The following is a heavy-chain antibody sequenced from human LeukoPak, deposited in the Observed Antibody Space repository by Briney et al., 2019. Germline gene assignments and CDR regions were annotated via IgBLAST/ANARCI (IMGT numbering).Heavy chain of an antibody. D-gene: IGHD3-16*01. J-gene: IGHJ4*02. CDR3: AKDRIRGSIFDY. CDR1: GFTFSDYY. V-gene: IGHV3-11*04. CDR2: ISSSGSTI. Sequence: PGGSLRLSCAASGFTFSDYYMSWIRQAPGKGLEWVSYISSSGSTIYYADSVKGRFTISRDNAKNSLYLQMNSLRAEDTAVYYCAKDRIRGSIFDYWGQGTLVTVSS.